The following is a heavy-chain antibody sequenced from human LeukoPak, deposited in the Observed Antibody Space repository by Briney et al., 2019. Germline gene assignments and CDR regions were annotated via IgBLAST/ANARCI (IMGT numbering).Heavy chain of an antibody. D-gene: IGHD1-26*01. CDR2: ISPSGGDT. CDR1: GFTFSSFA. V-gene: IGHV3-23*01. J-gene: IGHJ4*02. Sequence: GGSPRLSCAASGFTFSSFAMSWVRQAPGKGLEWVSSISPSGGDTYYADSVKGRFTISRDNSKNTLYLQMNSLRAEDTAVYYCAKRVTYSATYAYFDYWGQGTLVTVSS. CDR3: AKRVTYSATYAYFDY.